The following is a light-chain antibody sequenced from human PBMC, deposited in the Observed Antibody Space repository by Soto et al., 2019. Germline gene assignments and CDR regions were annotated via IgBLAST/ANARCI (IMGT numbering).Light chain of an antibody. V-gene: IGKV1-5*03. CDR2: RAS. Sequence: DIQMTHSPSTLSASVVDRFTIACRASQSISSWLAWYQQKPGKAPKLLIYRASTLESGVPSKFSGSGSGTDFTLTISSLQPEDFATYYCQKSYSTPRTFGQGTKVDIK. CDR1: QSISSW. J-gene: IGKJ1*01. CDR3: QKSYSTPRT.